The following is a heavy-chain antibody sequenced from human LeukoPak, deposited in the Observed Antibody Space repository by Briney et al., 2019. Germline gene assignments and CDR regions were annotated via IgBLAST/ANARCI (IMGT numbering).Heavy chain of an antibody. Sequence: ASVKVSCKASGYTFTGYYMHWVRQAPGQELEWMGWINPNSGGTNYAQKFQGRVTMTRDTSISTAYMELSRLRSDDTAVYYCARDLDGDYESGWFDPWGQGTLVTVSS. J-gene: IGHJ5*02. CDR3: ARDLDGDYESGWFDP. D-gene: IGHD4-17*01. CDR1: GYTFTGYY. V-gene: IGHV1-2*02. CDR2: INPNSGGT.